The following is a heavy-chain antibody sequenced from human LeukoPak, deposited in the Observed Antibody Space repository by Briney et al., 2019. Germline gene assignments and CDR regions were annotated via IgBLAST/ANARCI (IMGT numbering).Heavy chain of an antibody. Sequence: GGSLRLSCAASGFTFSSYGMHWVRQAPGKGLEWVAVIWYDGSNKYYADSVKGRFTISRDNSKNTLYLQMNSLRAEDTAVYYCARVGSAAGPGDYFDYWGQGTLVTVSS. V-gene: IGHV3-33*01. D-gene: IGHD6-13*01. J-gene: IGHJ4*02. CDR2: IWYDGSNK. CDR1: GFTFSSYG. CDR3: ARVGSAAGPGDYFDY.